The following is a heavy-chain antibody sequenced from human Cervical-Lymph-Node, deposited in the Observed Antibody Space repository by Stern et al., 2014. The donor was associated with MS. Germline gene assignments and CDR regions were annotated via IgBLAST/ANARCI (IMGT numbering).Heavy chain of an antibody. CDR3: ARVTEFLRFFYPDY. Sequence: QLQLQESGPGLVKPSQTLSLTCTVSGGSLSSGSRYWSWIRQHPGKGLEWIGYISYSGNTYVSPSLQRRLTISMDTSKNQFSLKLRSVTAADTAIYYGARVTEFLRFFYPDYWGQGTLVTVSS. D-gene: IGHD3-3*01. V-gene: IGHV4-31*03. J-gene: IGHJ4*02. CDR1: GGSLSSGSRY. CDR2: ISYSGNT.